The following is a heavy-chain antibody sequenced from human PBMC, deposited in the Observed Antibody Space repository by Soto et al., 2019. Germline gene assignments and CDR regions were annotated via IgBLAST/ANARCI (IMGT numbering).Heavy chain of an antibody. Sequence: SETLSLTCTVSGGSISSSSYYWGWIRQPPGKGLEWIGSIYYSGSTYYNPSLKSRVTISVDTSKNQFSLKLSSVTAADTAVYYCARHYEWLVDHFDYWGQGTLVTVPQ. CDR3: ARHYEWLVDHFDY. CDR1: GGSISSSSYY. CDR2: IYYSGST. J-gene: IGHJ4*02. D-gene: IGHD6-19*01. V-gene: IGHV4-39*01.